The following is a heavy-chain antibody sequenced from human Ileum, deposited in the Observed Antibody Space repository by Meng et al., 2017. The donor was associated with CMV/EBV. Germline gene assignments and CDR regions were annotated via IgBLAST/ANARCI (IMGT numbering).Heavy chain of an antibody. V-gene: IGHV1-2*02. Sequence: ASVKVSCKASGYSFTSYGINWVRQAPGQGLEWVGWINPKTGATNNAQKFQGRVSVTRDTSINTVYMELSRLRSDGTAVYYCARDYDRYYGAASYFYYYYAMDVWGQGTTVTVSS. J-gene: IGHJ6*02. D-gene: IGHD3-10*01. CDR2: INPKTGAT. CDR1: GYSFTSYG. CDR3: ARDYDRYYGAASYFYYYYAMDV.